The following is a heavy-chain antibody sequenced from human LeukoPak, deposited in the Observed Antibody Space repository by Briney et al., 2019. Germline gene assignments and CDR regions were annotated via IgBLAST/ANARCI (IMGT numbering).Heavy chain of an antibody. J-gene: IGHJ5*02. D-gene: IGHD3-10*01. CDR3: ARDLQYYYGSGSYYTTNWFDP. V-gene: IGHV4-4*07. CDR2: ISTSGST. Sequence: PSETLSLTCTVSGGSISNYYWSWIRQPAGEGLEWIGRISTSGSTNYNPSLRSRVTMSVDTSKNQFSLRLTSLTAADTAVYYCARDLQYYYGSGSYYTTNWFDPWGQGTLVTVSS. CDR1: GGSISNYY.